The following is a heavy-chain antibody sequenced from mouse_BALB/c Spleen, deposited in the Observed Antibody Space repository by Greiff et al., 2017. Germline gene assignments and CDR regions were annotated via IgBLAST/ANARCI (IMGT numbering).Heavy chain of an antibody. J-gene: IGHJ1*01. CDR3: ARQEDYYGKGYFDV. Sequence: EVHLVESGGDLVKPGGSLKLSCAASGFTFSSYGMSWVRQTPDKRLEWVATISSGGSYTYYPDSVKGRFTISRDNAKNTLYLQMSSLKSEDTAMYYCARQEDYYGKGYFDVWGAGTTVTVSS. CDR1: GFTFSSYG. CDR2: ISSGGSYT. V-gene: IGHV5-6*01. D-gene: IGHD1-1*01.